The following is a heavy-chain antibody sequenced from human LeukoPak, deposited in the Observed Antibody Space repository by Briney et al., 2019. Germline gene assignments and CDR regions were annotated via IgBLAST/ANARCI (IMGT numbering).Heavy chain of an antibody. CDR3: AKDSSGYLPHFDY. D-gene: IGHD5-12*01. CDR2: IWYDGSNK. Sequence: GRSLRLSCAASGFTFSSYGMHWVRQAPGKGLEWVAVIWYDGSNKYYADSVKGRFTISRDNSKNTLYLQMNSLRAEDTAVYYCAKDSSGYLPHFDYWGQGTLVTVSS. J-gene: IGHJ4*02. CDR1: GFTFSSYG. V-gene: IGHV3-33*06.